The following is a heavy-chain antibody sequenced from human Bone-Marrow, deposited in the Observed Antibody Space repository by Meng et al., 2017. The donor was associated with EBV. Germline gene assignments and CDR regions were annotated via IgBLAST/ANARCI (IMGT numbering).Heavy chain of an antibody. CDR1: GGSISSSSYY. D-gene: IGHD1-26*01. J-gene: IGHJ4*02. CDR2: INHSGST. V-gene: IGHV4-39*07. CDR3: ARVQWELLSYFDY. Sequence: QLQLQESGPGLVKPSETLSLTCAVSGGSISSSSYYWSWIRQPPGKGLEWIGEINHSGSTNYNPSLKSRVTISVDTSKNQFSLKLSSVNAADTAVYYCARVQWELLSYFDYWGQGTLVTVSS.